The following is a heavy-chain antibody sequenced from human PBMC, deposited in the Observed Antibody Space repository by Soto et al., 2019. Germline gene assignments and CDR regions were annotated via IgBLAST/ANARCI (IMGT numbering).Heavy chain of an antibody. J-gene: IGHJ4*02. CDR2: INHSGST. CDR1: GGSFSGYY. D-gene: IGHD3-22*01. Sequence: NPSETLSLTCAVYGGSFSGYYWSWIRQPPGKGLEWIGEINHSGSTNYNPSLKSRVTISVDTSKNQFSLKLRSVTAADTAVYYCARARKGIVVAYYFDYWGQGTLVTVPQ. V-gene: IGHV4-34*01. CDR3: ARARKGIVVAYYFDY.